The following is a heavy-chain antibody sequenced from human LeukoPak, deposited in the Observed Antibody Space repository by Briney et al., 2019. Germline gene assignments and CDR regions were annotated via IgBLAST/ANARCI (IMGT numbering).Heavy chain of an antibody. CDR3: ARDQYDHVWGSHRPYFDY. Sequence: ASVNLSFKASGYTFNSYGLSWVRHAPRQGLEWMLCISAYNGDTENSHKYQSRVTTSTDTTSSTAYMKLRSFRSDETTVYYCARDQYDHVWGSHRPYFDYWGQGALVTVSS. CDR1: GYTFNSYG. D-gene: IGHD3-16*02. V-gene: IGHV1-18*01. CDR2: ISAYNGDT. J-gene: IGHJ4*02.